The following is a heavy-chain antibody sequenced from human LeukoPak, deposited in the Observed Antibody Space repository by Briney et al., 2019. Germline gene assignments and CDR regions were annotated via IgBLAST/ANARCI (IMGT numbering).Heavy chain of an antibody. Sequence: GESLRLSCAISGFTFAKFAMSWVRQAPGKGLEWVSSISSSSSYIYYADSVKGRFTISRDNAKNSLYLQMNSLRAEDTAVYYCASYGSGSYYEGDVFGYWGQGTLVTVSS. V-gene: IGHV3-21*01. CDR1: GFTFAKFA. D-gene: IGHD3-10*01. CDR3: ASYGSGSYYEGDVFGY. J-gene: IGHJ4*02. CDR2: ISSSSSYI.